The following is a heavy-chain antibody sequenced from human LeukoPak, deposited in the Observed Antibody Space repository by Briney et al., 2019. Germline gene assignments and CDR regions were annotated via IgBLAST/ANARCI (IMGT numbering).Heavy chain of an antibody. J-gene: IGHJ4*02. V-gene: IGHV4-4*07. CDR3: ARVGYSGYDRGYYFDY. CDR1: GGSISSYY. D-gene: IGHD5-12*01. CDR2: IYTSGST. Sequence: SETLSLTCTVSGGSISSYYWSWIRQPAGKGLEWIGRIYTSGSTNYNPSLKSRVTMSVDTSKNQFSLKLSSVTAADTAVYYCARVGYSGYDRGYYFDYWGQGTLVTVSS.